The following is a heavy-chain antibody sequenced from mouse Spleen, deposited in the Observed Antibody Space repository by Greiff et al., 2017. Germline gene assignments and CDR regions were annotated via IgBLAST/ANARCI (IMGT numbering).Heavy chain of an antibody. V-gene: IGHV1-15*01. CDR3: TRGDYGYFDY. Sequence: QVQLQQSGAELVRPGASVTLSCKASGYTFTDYEMHWVKQTPVHGLEWIGAIYPETGGTAYNQKFKGKATLTADKSSSTAYMELRSLTSEDSAVYYGTRGDYGYFDYWGQGTTLTVSS. CDR2: IYPETGGT. D-gene: IGHD1-1*01. CDR1: GYTFTDYE. J-gene: IGHJ2*01.